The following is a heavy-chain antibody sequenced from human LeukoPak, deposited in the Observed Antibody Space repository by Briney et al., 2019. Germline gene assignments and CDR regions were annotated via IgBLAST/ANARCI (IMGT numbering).Heavy chain of an antibody. J-gene: IGHJ6*02. D-gene: IGHD6-19*01. CDR3: ARDLAVAGSFGRDV. Sequence: ASVKVSCKASGGTFSSYAISWVRQAPGQGLEWMGWISAYNGNTNYAQKLQGRVTMTTDTSTSTAYMELRSLRSDDTAVYYCARDLAVAGSFGRDVWGQGTTVTVSS. CDR2: ISAYNGNT. V-gene: IGHV1-18*01. CDR1: GGTFSSYA.